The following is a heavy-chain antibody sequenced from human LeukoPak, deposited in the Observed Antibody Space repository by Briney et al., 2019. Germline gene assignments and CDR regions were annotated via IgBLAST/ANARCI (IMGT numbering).Heavy chain of an antibody. CDR2: ISYDGSNK. V-gene: IGHV3-30*03. D-gene: IGHD2-2*01. CDR1: GFTFSSYG. Sequence: GRSLRLSCAASGFTFSSYGMHWVRQAPGKGLEWVAVISYDGSNKYYADSVKGRFTISRDNSKNTLYLQMNSLRAEDTAVYYCATVAGYQHPDAFDIWGQGTMVTVSS. CDR3: ATVAGYQHPDAFDI. J-gene: IGHJ3*02.